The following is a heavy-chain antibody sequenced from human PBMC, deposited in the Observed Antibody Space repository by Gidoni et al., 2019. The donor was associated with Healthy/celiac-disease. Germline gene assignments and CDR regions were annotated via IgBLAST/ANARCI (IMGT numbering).Heavy chain of an antibody. D-gene: IGHD2-21*01. J-gene: IGHJ4*02. Sequence: EVQLVESGGGWVQPGGSRRISCDAYGCTFSRYSMNWVRQAPGKGLEWVSYISSSSSTIYYADSVKGRFTISRDNAKNSLYLQMNSLRDEDTAVYYCASDTISAYGFSRHFDYWGQGTLVTVSS. CDR1: GCTFSRYS. V-gene: IGHV3-48*02. CDR2: ISSSSSTI. CDR3: ASDTISAYGFSRHFDY.